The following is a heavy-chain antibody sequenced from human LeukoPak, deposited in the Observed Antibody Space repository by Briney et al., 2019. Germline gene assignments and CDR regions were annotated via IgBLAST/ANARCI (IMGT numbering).Heavy chain of an antibody. CDR3: ARRRLQIFGVVIAYFDY. V-gene: IGHV4-59*05. CDR1: GFTVSSNY. Sequence: GSLRLSWAASGFTVSSNYMRWVRQAPGKGLAWVGSIYYSGSTYYNPSLKSRVTISVDTSKNQFSLKLSSVTAADTAVYYCARRRLQIFGVVIAYFDYWGQGTLVTVSS. D-gene: IGHD3-3*01. J-gene: IGHJ4*02. CDR2: IYYSGST.